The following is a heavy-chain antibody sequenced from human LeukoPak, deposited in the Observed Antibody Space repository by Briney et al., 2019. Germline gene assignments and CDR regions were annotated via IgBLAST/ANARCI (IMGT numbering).Heavy chain of an antibody. CDR1: GFTFSSYW. CDR3: AKGAWLLPFDY. J-gene: IGHJ4*02. CDR2: INSDGSST. Sequence: GGSLRLSCAASGFTFSSYWMHWVRQTPGKGLVWVSRINSDGSSTSYADSVKGRFTISRDNSKNTLYLQMNSLRAEDTAVYYCAKGAWLLPFDYWGQGTLVTVSS. V-gene: IGHV3-74*01. D-gene: IGHD3-22*01.